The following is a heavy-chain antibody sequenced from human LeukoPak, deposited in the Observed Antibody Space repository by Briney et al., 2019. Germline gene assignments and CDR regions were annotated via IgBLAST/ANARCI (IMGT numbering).Heavy chain of an antibody. V-gene: IGHV4-61*02. CDR2: IYTSGST. J-gene: IGHJ4*02. CDR1: GGSISSGSYY. CDR3: AREEVGAVDY. Sequence: SETLSLTCTDSGGSISSGSYYWSWIRQPAGKGLEWIGRIYTSGSTNYNPSLKSRVTISVDTSKNQFSLKLSSVTAADTAVYYCAREEVGAVDYWGQGTLVTVSS. D-gene: IGHD1-26*01.